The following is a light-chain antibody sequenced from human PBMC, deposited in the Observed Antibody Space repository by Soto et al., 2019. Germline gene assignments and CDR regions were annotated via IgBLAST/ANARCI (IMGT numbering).Light chain of an antibody. J-gene: IGKJ4*01. Sequence: EIVMTQSPATLSLSPGERATLSCSASQSVSSNLAWDQQKPGQAPRLLIYGASTRATGMPARFSGSGSGTEFTLTISSLQSEDFAVYYCQQYNNWTPLTFGGGTKVELK. CDR2: GAS. CDR3: QQYNNWTPLT. CDR1: QSVSSN. V-gene: IGKV3-15*01.